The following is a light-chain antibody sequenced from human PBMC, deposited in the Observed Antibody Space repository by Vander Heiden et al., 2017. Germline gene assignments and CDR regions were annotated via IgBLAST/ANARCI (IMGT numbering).Light chain of an antibody. J-gene: IGLJ2*01. V-gene: IGLV3-21*02. CDR3: PVRDDSGDHVV. CDR2: DDR. CDR1: KIGRRS. Sequence: SYRLSEPTSVAAAPVQTARITGEGDKIGRRSVHWYKQKPGQAPVLVVWDDRDRPSGIPERFSGSNSWKTATLTIGRVEAVDEADYYWPVRDDSGDHVVFGGGTKLTVL.